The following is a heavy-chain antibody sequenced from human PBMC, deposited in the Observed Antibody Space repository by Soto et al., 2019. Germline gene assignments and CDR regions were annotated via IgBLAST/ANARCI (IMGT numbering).Heavy chain of an antibody. CDR1: GDSYSISTYS. J-gene: IGHJ5*02. Sequence: SETLSLTCNMSGDSYSISTYSWSWIRQPPGKALQWIGFIYQSGVTSYNPSLASRVSISLDRSNNQCSLKLKSVTAADTAVYFCAGMPYTSGLRFDPWGPGTLVTAPQ. D-gene: IGHD6-19*01. CDR2: IYQSGVT. CDR3: AGMPYTSGLRFDP. V-gene: IGHV4-30-2*01.